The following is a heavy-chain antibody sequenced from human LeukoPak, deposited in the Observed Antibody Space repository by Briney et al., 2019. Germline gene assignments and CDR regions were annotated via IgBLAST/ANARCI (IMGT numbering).Heavy chain of an antibody. CDR3: ARVLFRGAFDI. V-gene: IGHV4-34*01. CDR1: GGSFSGYY. CDR2: INHSGST. J-gene: IGHJ3*02. D-gene: IGHD2/OR15-2a*01. Sequence: PSETLSLTCAVHGGSFSGYYWSWIRQPPGEGLEWIGEINHSGSTNYNPSLKSRVTISVDTSKNQFSLKLSSVTAADTAVYYCARVLFRGAFDIWGQGTMVTVSS.